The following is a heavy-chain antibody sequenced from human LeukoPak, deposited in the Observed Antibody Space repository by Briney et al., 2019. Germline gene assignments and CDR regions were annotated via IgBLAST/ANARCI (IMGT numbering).Heavy chain of an antibody. CDR2: ISSSSSYI. Sequence: GGSLRLSCAASGFTFSSYSMNWVRQAPGKGLEWVSSISSSSSYIYYADSVKGRFTISRDNAKNSLYLQMNSLRAEVTAVYYCARAYSSGWYSYWGQGTLVTVSS. D-gene: IGHD6-19*01. V-gene: IGHV3-21*01. J-gene: IGHJ4*02. CDR3: ARAYSSGWYSY. CDR1: GFTFSSYS.